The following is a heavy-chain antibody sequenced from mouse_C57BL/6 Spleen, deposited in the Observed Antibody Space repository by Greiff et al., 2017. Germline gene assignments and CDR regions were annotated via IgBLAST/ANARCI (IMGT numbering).Heavy chain of an antibody. V-gene: IGHV2-2*01. CDR1: GFSFTSYG. CDR3: ATRTGRGAMDY. Sequence: VKLMESGPGLVQPSQSLSITCTVSGFSFTSYGVHWVRQSPGKGLEWLGVIWSGGSTDYNAAFISRLSISKDNSKSQVFFKMNSLQADDTAIYYCATRTGRGAMDYWGQGTAVTVSS. D-gene: IGHD4-1*01. J-gene: IGHJ4*01. CDR2: IWSGGST.